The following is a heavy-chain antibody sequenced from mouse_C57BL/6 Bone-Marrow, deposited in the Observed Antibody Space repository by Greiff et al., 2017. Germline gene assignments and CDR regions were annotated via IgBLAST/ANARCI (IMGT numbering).Heavy chain of an antibody. D-gene: IGHD2-3*01. CDR2: ISSGGDYI. CDR3: TRGLLKKGFAY. J-gene: IGHJ3*01. Sequence: EVKLVESGEGLVKPGGSLKLSWAASGFTFSSYAMSWVRQTPEKRLEWVAYISSGGDYIYYADTVKGRFTISRDNARNTLYLQMSSLKSEDTAMYYCTRGLLKKGFAYWGQGTLVTVSA. V-gene: IGHV5-9-1*02. CDR1: GFTFSSYA.